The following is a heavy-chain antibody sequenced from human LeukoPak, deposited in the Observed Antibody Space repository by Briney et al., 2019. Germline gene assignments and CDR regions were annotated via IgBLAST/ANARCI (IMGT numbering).Heavy chain of an antibody. CDR3: ARYDHDCWSGYYRRPDAFDI. V-gene: IGHV3-23*01. D-gene: IGHD3-3*01. CDR1: GFTFSSNV. J-gene: IGHJ3*02. Sequence: GGSLRLSCAGSGFTFSSNVMTWVRQAPGRGPEWVSAISGNSVSTNYADSVKGRFTISRDNSKNTLYLQMNSLRAEDTAVYYCARYDHDCWSGYYRRPDAFDIWGQGTMVTVSS. CDR2: ISGNSVST.